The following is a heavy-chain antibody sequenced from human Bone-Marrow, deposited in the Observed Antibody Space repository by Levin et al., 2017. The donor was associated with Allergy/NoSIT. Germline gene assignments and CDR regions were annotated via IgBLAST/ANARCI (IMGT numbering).Heavy chain of an antibody. V-gene: IGHV5-51*01. CDR1: GYTFTTYW. CDR3: ARLRDYYDSSGFDI. CDR2: IYPHNSDT. D-gene: IGHD3-22*01. Sequence: KVSCKASGYTFTTYWIAWVRQMPGKGLEWMGIIYPHNSDTNYSPSFQGHVTMSVDKSLSTAYLLWSSLKASDTAMYYCARLRDYYDSSGFDIWGQGTMVTVSS. J-gene: IGHJ3*02.